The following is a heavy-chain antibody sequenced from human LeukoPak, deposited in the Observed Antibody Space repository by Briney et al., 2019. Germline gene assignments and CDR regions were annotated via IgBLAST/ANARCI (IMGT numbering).Heavy chain of an antibody. D-gene: IGHD5-12*01. CDR3: ARGSGPVWLGQQDDAFDI. CDR1: GGSISSYY. CDR2: IYYSGST. V-gene: IGHV4-59*01. Sequence: PSETLSLTCTVSGGSISSYYWSWIRQPPGKGLEWIGYIYYSGSTNYNPSLKSRVTISVDTPKNQFSLKLSSVTAADTAVYYCARGSGPVWLGQQDDAFDIWGQGTMVTVSS. J-gene: IGHJ3*02.